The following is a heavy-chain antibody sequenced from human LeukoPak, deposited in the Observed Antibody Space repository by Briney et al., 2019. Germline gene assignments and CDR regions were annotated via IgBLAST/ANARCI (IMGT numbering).Heavy chain of an antibody. CDR2: IYHSGST. CDR3: ARDVLAAPGTFDY. Sequence: SETLSLTCTVSGGSISSGSYYWSWIRQPPGKGLEWIGSIYHSGSTYYNPSLKSRVTISVDTSKNQFSLKLSSVTAADTAVYYCARDVLAAPGTFDYWGQGALVTVSS. D-gene: IGHD6-13*01. CDR1: GGSISSGSYY. V-gene: IGHV4-39*07. J-gene: IGHJ4*02.